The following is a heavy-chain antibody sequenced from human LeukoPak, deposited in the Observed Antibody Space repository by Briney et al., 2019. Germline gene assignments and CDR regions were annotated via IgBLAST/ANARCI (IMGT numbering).Heavy chain of an antibody. CDR2: INPNSGGT. CDR3: ARAAADVEMATITA. Sequence: ASVKVSCKASGYTFTGYYKHWVRQAPGQGLEWMGWINPNSGGTDYAQKFQGRVTMTRDTSISTAYIELSRLRSDDTAVYYCARAAADVEMATITAWGQGTLVTVSS. CDR1: GYTFTGYY. J-gene: IGHJ5*02. D-gene: IGHD5-24*01. V-gene: IGHV1-2*02.